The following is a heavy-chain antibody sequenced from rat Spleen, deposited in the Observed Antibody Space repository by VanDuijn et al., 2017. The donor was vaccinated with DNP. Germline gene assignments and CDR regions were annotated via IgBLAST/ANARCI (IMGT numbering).Heavy chain of an antibody. Sequence: EVQLVESGGGLVQPGRSMKLSCAASGFTFSSFPMAWVRQAPTKGLEWVATISTSGGSTYYRDSVKGRFTISRDNAKNTQYLQMDSLTTEDTATYFCARRPPGYSRGWFGYWGQGTLVTVSS. CDR3: ARRPPGYSRGWFGY. CDR1: GFTFSSFP. CDR2: ISTSGGST. J-gene: IGHJ3*01. V-gene: IGHV5-46*01. D-gene: IGHD1-4*01.